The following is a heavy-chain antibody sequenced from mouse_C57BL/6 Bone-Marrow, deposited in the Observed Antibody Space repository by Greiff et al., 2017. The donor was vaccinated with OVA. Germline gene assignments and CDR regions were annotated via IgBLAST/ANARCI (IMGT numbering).Heavy chain of an antibody. CDR2: ISSGGSYT. CDR1: GFTFSSYG. Sequence: EVQRVESGGDLVKPGGSLKLSCAASGFTFSSYGMSWVRQTPDKRLEWVATISSGGSYTYYPDSVKGRFTISRDNAKNTLYLQMSSLKSEDTAMDYCARPDSSGSGYYFDYWGQGTTLTVSS. CDR3: ARPDSSGSGYYFDY. V-gene: IGHV5-6*01. D-gene: IGHD3-2*02. J-gene: IGHJ2*01.